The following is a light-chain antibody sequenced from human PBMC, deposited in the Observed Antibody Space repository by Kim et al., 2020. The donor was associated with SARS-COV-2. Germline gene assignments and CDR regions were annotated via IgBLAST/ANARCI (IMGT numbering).Light chain of an antibody. Sequence: SPGERATLSCRASQSVSSSYLAWFQQKPGQPPRLLIYGGSSRATGIPDRFSGSGSGTDFTLTISRLEPEGFAVYYCHQYGGSPRTFGQGTKVDIK. CDR1: QSVSSSY. V-gene: IGKV3-20*01. CDR3: HQYGGSPRT. CDR2: GGS. J-gene: IGKJ1*01.